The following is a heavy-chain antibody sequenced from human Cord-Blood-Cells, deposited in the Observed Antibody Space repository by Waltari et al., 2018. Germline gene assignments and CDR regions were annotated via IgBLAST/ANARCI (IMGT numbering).Heavy chain of an antibody. Sequence: QVQLVQSGAEVKTPGSSVQVSCKASGGTSSSYAIRWVRQAPGQGLEWMGGIIPIFGTANYAQKFQGRVTITADESTSTAYMELSSLRSEDTAVYYCAVPRVSSSSHFDYWGQGTLVTVSS. V-gene: IGHV1-69*12. CDR3: AVPRVSSSSHFDY. J-gene: IGHJ4*02. CDR2: IIPIFGTA. D-gene: IGHD6-6*01. CDR1: GGTSSSYA.